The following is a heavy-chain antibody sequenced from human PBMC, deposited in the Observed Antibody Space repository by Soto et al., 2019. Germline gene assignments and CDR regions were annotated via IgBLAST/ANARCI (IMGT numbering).Heavy chain of an antibody. D-gene: IGHD3-16*02. J-gene: IGHJ5*02. CDR1: GYSFTSYW. Sequence: LGESLKISCKGSGYSFTSYWIGWVRQMPGKGLEWMGIIYPGDSDTRYSPSFQGQVTISADKSISTAYLQWSSLKASDTAMYSCARGGDVSKRGFHWFDPWGQGPLVTVSS. V-gene: IGHV5-51*01. CDR3: ARGGDVSKRGFHWFDP. CDR2: IYPGDSDT.